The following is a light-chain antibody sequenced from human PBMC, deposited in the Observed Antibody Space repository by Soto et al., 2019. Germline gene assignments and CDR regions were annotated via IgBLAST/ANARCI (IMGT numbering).Light chain of an antibody. V-gene: IGLV2-14*03. CDR2: DVT. CDR3: TSYTSRRSYV. Sequence: QSVLTHPASGYRFPGQWSTISCTRTSSDVGGHDYVSWYQQHPGRAPKLLIYDVTNRPSGVSDRFSGSKSGNTASLTISGLQAEDEADYYCTSYTSRRSYVFGTGTKVTVL. CDR1: SSDVGGHDY. J-gene: IGLJ1*01.